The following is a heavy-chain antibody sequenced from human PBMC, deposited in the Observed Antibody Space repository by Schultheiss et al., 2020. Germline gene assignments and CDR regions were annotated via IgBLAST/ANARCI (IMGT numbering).Heavy chain of an antibody. CDR2: ISYDGSNK. CDR1: GFTFSNAW. J-gene: IGHJ4*02. CDR3: AKDRLVGPIAVAVLVTPEIDY. D-gene: IGHD6-19*01. V-gene: IGHV3-30*18. Sequence: GGSLRLSCAASGFTFSNAWMNWVRQAPGKGLEWVAVISYDGSNKYYADSVKGRFTISRDNSKNTLYLQMNSLRAEDTAVYYCAKDRLVGPIAVAVLVTPEIDYWGQGTLVTVSS.